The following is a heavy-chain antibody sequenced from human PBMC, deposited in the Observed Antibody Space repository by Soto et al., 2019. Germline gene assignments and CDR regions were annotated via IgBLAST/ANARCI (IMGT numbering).Heavy chain of an antibody. D-gene: IGHD2-2*01. CDR2: ISSSSSYI. J-gene: IGHJ5*02. Sequence: PGGSLRLSCAASGFTFSSYSMNWVRQAPGKGLEWVSSISSSSSYIYYADSVKGRFTISRDNAKNSLYLQMNSLRAEDTAVYYCARPHCSSTSGPDPWGQGTLVTVSS. V-gene: IGHV3-21*01. CDR3: ARPHCSSTSGPDP. CDR1: GFTFSSYS.